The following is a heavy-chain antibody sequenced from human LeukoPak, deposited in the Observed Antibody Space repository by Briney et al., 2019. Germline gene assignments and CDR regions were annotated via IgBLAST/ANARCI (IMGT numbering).Heavy chain of an antibody. J-gene: IGHJ4*02. D-gene: IGHD7-27*01. CDR3: AGGPPNWGYDY. V-gene: IGHV1-8*01. CDR2: MSPNSGDT. CDR1: GYTFTSYD. Sequence: ASVKVSCKASGYTFTSYDCNWVRQATGQLPEWMGWMSPNSGDTGYAQKFQDRVTMTRNTSISTAYMELSSLRSGDTAVYYCAGGPPNWGYDYWGPGTLVTVSS.